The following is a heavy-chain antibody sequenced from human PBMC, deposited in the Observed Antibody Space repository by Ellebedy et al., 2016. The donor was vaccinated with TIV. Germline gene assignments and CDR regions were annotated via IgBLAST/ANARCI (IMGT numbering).Heavy chain of an antibody. D-gene: IGHD3-9*01. Sequence: GGSLRLSCAASGFTFDDYAMHWVRQAPGKGLEWVSLISGDGGSTYYADSVKGRFTISRDNSKNSLYLQMNSLRTEDTALYYCAKVGYDILTGYYDGLYYFDYWGQGTLVTVSS. CDR1: GFTFDDYA. CDR3: AKVGYDILTGYYDGLYYFDY. CDR2: ISGDGGST. J-gene: IGHJ4*02. V-gene: IGHV3-43*02.